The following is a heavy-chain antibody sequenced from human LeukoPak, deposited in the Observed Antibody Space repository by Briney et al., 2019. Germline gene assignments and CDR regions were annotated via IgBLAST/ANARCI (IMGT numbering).Heavy chain of an antibody. CDR2: ISGRADAT. Sequence: GGSLRLSCAASGFNFNTYAMSWVRQAPGKGLEWISAISGRADATYYTDSVGGRFIISRDTNTLFLQMNSLRAEDTALYYCVKDLLRNGDYVGHLDYWGQGTLVTVSS. V-gene: IGHV3-23*01. CDR3: VKDLLRNGDYVGHLDY. J-gene: IGHJ4*02. CDR1: GFNFNTYA. D-gene: IGHD4-17*01.